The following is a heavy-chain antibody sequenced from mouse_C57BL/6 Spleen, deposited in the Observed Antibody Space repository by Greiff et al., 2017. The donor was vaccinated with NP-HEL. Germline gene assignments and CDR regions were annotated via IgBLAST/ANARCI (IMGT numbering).Heavy chain of an antibody. V-gene: IGHV1-55*01. D-gene: IGHD4-1*01. Sequence: VQLQQPGAELVKPGASVKMSCKASGYTFTSYWITWVKQRPGQGLEWIGDIYPGRGSTYYTEKFKSKATLTVDTSSSTAYMQRSSLTSEDSAVYYCAREEGNWVFAYWGQGTLVTVSA. CDR2: IYPGRGST. CDR3: AREEGNWVFAY. CDR1: GYTFTSYW. J-gene: IGHJ3*01.